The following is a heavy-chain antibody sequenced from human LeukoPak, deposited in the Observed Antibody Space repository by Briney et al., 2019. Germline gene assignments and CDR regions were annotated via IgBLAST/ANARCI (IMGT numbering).Heavy chain of an antibody. V-gene: IGHV3-23*01. D-gene: IGHD7-27*01. J-gene: IGHJ4*02. CDR1: GFTFSNYV. Sequence: PGGSLRLSCAASGFTFSNYVMIWVRQAPGKGLEWVSIIGTSGGDIHYADSVKGRFSISRHNSKNTLSLQMNSLRVDDTAVYYCARDPNWGSGYWGQGTLVTVSS. CDR3: ARDPNWGSGY. CDR2: IGTSGGDI.